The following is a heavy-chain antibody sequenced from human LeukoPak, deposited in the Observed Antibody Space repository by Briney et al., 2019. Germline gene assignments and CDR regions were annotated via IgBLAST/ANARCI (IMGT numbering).Heavy chain of an antibody. CDR2: IYYSGST. CDR3: ARDRGYSYGLSGWFDP. J-gene: IGHJ5*02. CDR1: GGSISSYS. D-gene: IGHD5-18*01. Sequence: PSETLSLTCPVSGGSISSYSWSWIRQPPGKGLEWIGYIYYSGSTNYNPSLKSRVTILVDTSKNQFSLKLSSVTAADTAVYYCARDRGYSYGLSGWFDPGGGETLVTVSS. V-gene: IGHV4-59*01.